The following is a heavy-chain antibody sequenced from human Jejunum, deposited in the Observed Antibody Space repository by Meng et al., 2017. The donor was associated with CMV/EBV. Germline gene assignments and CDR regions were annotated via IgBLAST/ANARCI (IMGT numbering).Heavy chain of an antibody. D-gene: IGHD3-22*01. Sequence: QVQLVKSGAEVKKPGASVKVSCKTSGYTFTDYYLHWVRQAPGQGLEWMGWINPNSGGTNYIQKFQGRVTMTRDTSISTAYMELSRLTSDDTAVYYCARGSPADSSGYPNDYWGQGTLVTVSS. CDR1: GYTFTDYY. V-gene: IGHV1-2*02. CDR2: INPNSGGT. J-gene: IGHJ4*02. CDR3: ARGSPADSSGYPNDY.